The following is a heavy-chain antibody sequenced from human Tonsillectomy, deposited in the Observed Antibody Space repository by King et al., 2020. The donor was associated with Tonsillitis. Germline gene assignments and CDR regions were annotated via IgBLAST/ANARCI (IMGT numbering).Heavy chain of an antibody. V-gene: IGHV4-31*03. CDR1: GGSISSGGYY. Sequence: QLQESGPGLVKPSQTLSLTCTVSGGSISSGGYYWSWIRQHPGKGLEWIGYIYYSGSTYYNPSLKSRVTISVDTSKNQFSLKLSSVTAADTAVYYWAGGGDVAAAGRFDHWGQGTLVTVSS. CDR3: AGGGDVAAAGRFDH. CDR2: IYYSGST. D-gene: IGHD6-13*01. J-gene: IGHJ4*02.